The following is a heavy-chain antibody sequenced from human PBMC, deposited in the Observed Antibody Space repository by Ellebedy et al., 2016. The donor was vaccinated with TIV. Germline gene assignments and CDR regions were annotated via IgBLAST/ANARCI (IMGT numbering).Heavy chain of an antibody. Sequence: GGSLRLSCAASGFSFRSDWMSWVRQAPGKGLEWVANIYQDGGVQYYVDSVKGRFTISRDNADNSLFLQMNSLRAEDTAVYYCARRGSYGDYAVQINSWFDTWGRGTLVAVSS. J-gene: IGHJ5*02. CDR1: GFSFRSDW. V-gene: IGHV3-7*01. CDR3: ARRGSYGDYAVQINSWFDT. D-gene: IGHD3-16*01. CDR2: IYQDGGVQ.